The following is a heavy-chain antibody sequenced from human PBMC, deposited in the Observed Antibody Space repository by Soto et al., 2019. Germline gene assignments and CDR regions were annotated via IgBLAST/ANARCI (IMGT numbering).Heavy chain of an antibody. CDR1: SGSISSSNW. Sequence: SETLSLTCAVSSGSISSSNWWSWVRQPPGKGLEWIGEIYHSGSTNYNPSLKSRVTISVDKSKNQFSLKLSSVTAADTAVYYCARASLRGVGPHNWFDPWGQGTLVTVSS. J-gene: IGHJ5*02. CDR3: ARASLRGVGPHNWFDP. D-gene: IGHD2-8*01. CDR2: IYHSGST. V-gene: IGHV4-4*02.